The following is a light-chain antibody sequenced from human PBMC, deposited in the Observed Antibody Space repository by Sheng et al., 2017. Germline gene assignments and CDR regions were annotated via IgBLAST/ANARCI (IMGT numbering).Light chain of an antibody. CDR2: SSH. Sequence: QSVLTQPPSASGTPGQRVTISCSGSTSSVGSNTVTWYQQLPGTAPKLLIYSSHQRPSGVPERFSGSKSGTSASLAISGLRSEDEADYYCAAWDDSLSGWVFGGGTKLTVL. CDR1: TSSVGSNT. J-gene: IGLJ3*02. V-gene: IGLV1-44*01. CDR3: AAWDDSLSGWV.